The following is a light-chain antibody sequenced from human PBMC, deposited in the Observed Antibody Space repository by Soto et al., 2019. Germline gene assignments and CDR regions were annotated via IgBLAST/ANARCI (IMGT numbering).Light chain of an antibody. CDR1: SSNIGNNA. CDR2: YDD. J-gene: IGLJ2*01. V-gene: IGLV1-36*01. Sequence: QSVLTQPSSVSEAPRQRVTISCSGNSSNIGNNAVNWYQQVPGKAPKLLIYYDDLLPSGVSDRFSGSKSGTSASLAISGLQSEDEADYYCAAWYDTLNGPVFGGGTKLTVL. CDR3: AAWYDTLNGPV.